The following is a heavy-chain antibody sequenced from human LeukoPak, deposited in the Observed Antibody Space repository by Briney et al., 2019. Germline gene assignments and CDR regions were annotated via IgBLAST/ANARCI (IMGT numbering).Heavy chain of an antibody. CDR1: GYSFTSYW. Sequence: GESLKISCKGSGYSFTSYWIGWVRQMPGKGLEWMGIIYPGDSDTRYSPSFQGQVTISADKSISTAYLQWSSLKASDTAMYYCAGAGYCSGGSCYKGRLDYWGQGTLVTVSS. V-gene: IGHV5-51*01. CDR3: AGAGYCSGGSCYKGRLDY. J-gene: IGHJ4*02. CDR2: IYPGDSDT. D-gene: IGHD2-15*01.